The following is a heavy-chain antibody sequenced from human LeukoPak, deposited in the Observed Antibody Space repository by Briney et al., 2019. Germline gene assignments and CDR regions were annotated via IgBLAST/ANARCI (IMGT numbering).Heavy chain of an antibody. CDR3: ARGDSGKWNYKRGFDY. Sequence: QPGGSLRLSCSASGFTFSSYAMHWVRQAPGKGLEYVSAISSNGGSTYYADSVKGRFTISRDNSKNTLYLQMNSLRAEDTAVYYCARGDSGKWNYKRGFDYWGQGTLVTVSS. V-gene: IGHV3-64*04. J-gene: IGHJ4*02. D-gene: IGHD1-26*01. CDR1: GFTFSSYA. CDR2: ISSNGGST.